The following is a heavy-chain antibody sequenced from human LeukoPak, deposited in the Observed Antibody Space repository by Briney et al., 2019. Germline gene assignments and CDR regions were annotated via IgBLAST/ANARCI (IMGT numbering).Heavy chain of an antibody. D-gene: IGHD3-22*01. CDR3: AREYYDSSAYNQEAIDY. CDR1: GYTFIDYY. J-gene: IGHJ4*02. V-gene: IGHV1-2*02. CDR2: INPNSGGT. Sequence: ASVKLSCKASGYTFIDYYMHWVRQAPGQGLEWLGWINPNSGGTNYAQKFQGRVTMTRDTSISTAYMELSRLRSDDTAVYYCAREYYDSSAYNQEAIDYWGQGTLVTVSS.